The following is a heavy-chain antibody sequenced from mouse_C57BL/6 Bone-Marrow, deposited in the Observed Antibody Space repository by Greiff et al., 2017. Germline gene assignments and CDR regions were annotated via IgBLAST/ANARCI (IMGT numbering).Heavy chain of an antibody. J-gene: IGHJ1*03. Sequence: EVKLVESGPGLAKPSPTLSLPCSVTGYSITSYYWNWIRKFPGNKLEYMGYISYSGSTYYNPSLKSRISITRDTSKNQYYLQLNSVTTADTATYYWARWGSSDAYWDFDGWGTGTTVTVSS. D-gene: IGHD1-1*01. CDR3: ARWGSSDAYWDFDG. V-gene: IGHV3-8*01. CDR1: GYSITSYY. CDR2: ISYSGST.